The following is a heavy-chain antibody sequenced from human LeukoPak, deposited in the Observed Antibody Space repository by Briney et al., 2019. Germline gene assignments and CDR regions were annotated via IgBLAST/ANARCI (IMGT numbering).Heavy chain of an antibody. V-gene: IGHV3-30*04. D-gene: IGHD3-16*01. Sequence: PGGSLRLSCAASGFTFSSYAMHWVRQAPGKGLEWVAVISYDGSNKYYADSVKGRFTISRDNSKNTLYLQMNGLRAEDTAVYYCAKDDNYIRFLSWGQGTLVTVSS. CDR2: ISYDGSNK. CDR3: AKDDNYIRFLS. J-gene: IGHJ5*02. CDR1: GFTFSSYA.